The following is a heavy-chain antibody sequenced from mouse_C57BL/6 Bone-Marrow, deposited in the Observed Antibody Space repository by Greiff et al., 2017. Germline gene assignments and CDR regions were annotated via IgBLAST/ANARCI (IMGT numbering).Heavy chain of an antibody. CDR3: TTTPAPSYYDGSPVCFDV. V-gene: IGHV14-1*01. CDR2: IDPEDGDT. J-gene: IGHJ1*03. Sequence: VHVKQSGAELVRPGASVKLSCTASGFNIKDSYMHWVKQRPEQGLEWIGRIDPEDGDTEYAPKFQGKATMTADTSSNTAYLQLSSLTSENTAVYYCTTTPAPSYYDGSPVCFDVWGTGTTVTVSS. CDR1: GFNIKDSY. D-gene: IGHD1-1*01.